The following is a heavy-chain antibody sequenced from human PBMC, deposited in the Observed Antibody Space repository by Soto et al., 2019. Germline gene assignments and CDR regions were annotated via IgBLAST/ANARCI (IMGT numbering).Heavy chain of an antibody. CDR1: GGTFSSYA. J-gene: IGHJ6*02. V-gene: IGHV1-69*13. Sequence: SVKVSCKASGGTFSSYAISWVRQAPGQGLEWMGGIIPIFGTANYAQKFQGRVTITADESTSTAYMELSSLRSEDTAVYYCARRAYCGGDCYLGYYYYGMDVWCQGTTVTVSS. D-gene: IGHD2-21*02. CDR2: IIPIFGTA. CDR3: ARRAYCGGDCYLGYYYYGMDV.